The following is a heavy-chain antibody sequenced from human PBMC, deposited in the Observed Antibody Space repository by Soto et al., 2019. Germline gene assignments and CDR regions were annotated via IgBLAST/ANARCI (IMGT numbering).Heavy chain of an antibody. Sequence: SQTLSLTCDISGDSVSSNSAAWNWIRQSPSRGLEWLGRTSYRSKWYNDYAVSVKSRITINPDTSKNQFSLQLNSVTPEDTAVYYSARGGHYGSDRDNWFDLWGPGTLVTVSS. D-gene: IGHD3-10*01. V-gene: IGHV6-1*01. CDR1: GDSVSSNSAA. CDR3: ARGGHYGSDRDNWFDL. CDR2: TSYRSKWYN. J-gene: IGHJ5*02.